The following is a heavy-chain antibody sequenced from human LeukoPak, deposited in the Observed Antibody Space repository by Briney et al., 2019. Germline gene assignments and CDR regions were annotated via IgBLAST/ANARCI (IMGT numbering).Heavy chain of an antibody. V-gene: IGHV3-21*01. CDR2: ISSSSSYI. J-gene: IGHJ3*02. CDR3: ASLGLDNFYDSSGYYSKGSAFDI. Sequence: KSGGSLRLSCAASGFTFSSYSMNWVRQAPGKGLEWVSSISSSSSYIYYADSVKGRFTISRDNAKNSLYLQMNSLRAEDTAVYYCASLGLDNFYDSSGYYSKGSAFDIWGQGTMVTVSS. CDR1: GFTFSSYS. D-gene: IGHD3-22*01.